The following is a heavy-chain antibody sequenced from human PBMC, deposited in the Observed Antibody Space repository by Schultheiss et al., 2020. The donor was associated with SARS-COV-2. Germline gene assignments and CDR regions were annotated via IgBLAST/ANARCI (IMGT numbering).Heavy chain of an antibody. J-gene: IGHJ4*02. D-gene: IGHD3-22*01. CDR1: GFTFSSYA. CDR3: ARGGGGGYYYFDY. Sequence: GGSRLSCAASGFTFSSYAMHWVRQAPGKGLEWVAVISYDGSNKYYADSVKVRFTISRDNSKNTLYLQMNSLRAEDTAVYYCARGGGGGYYYFDYWGQGTLVTVSS. V-gene: IGHV3-30-3*01. CDR2: ISYDGSNK.